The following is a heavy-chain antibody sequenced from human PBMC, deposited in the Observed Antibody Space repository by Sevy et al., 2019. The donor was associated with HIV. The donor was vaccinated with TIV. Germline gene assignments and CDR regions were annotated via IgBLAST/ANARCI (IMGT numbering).Heavy chain of an antibody. CDR3: ARDKLLPVMVTMVRGALSYYFDY. D-gene: IGHD3-10*01. J-gene: IGHJ4*02. V-gene: IGHV3-33*01. CDR2: IWYDGGSK. Sequence: GGSLRLSCAASGFTFSSYGMHWVRQAPGKGLEWVAVIWYDGGSKYYADSVKGRFTISRDNSKNTLFLQMNSLRAEDTAVYYCARDKLLPVMVTMVRGALSYYFDYWGQGTLVTVSS. CDR1: GFTFSSYG.